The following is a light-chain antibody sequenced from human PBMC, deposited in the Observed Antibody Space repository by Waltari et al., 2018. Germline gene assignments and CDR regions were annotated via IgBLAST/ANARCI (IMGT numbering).Light chain of an antibody. CDR3: AAWDDSLRGPV. V-gene: IGLV1-47*01. CDR1: SSNIGNNY. Sequence: QSVLTQPPSASETPGQRVTISCSGSSSNIGNNYVYWYQQFQGTAPKLLIYRNNQRPSGVPDRFSGSKSGTSASLAISGLRSEDESDYYCAAWDDSLRGPVFGGGTKVTVL. J-gene: IGLJ3*02. CDR2: RNN.